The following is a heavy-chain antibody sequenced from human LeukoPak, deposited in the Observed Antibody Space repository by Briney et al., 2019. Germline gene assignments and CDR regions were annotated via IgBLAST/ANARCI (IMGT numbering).Heavy chain of an antibody. V-gene: IGHV3-23*01. Sequence: GGSLRLSCAVSGFSVTSYGLSWVRQAPGKGLDWISAISLNGDTTYYADSVKGRFIISRDNSENKLYLQMNSLRTEDTAVYYCAQGYSSGWFPYWGQGSLVSVSS. D-gene: IGHD6-19*01. CDR3: AQGYSSGWFPY. CDR1: GFSVTSYG. J-gene: IGHJ4*02. CDR2: ISLNGDTT.